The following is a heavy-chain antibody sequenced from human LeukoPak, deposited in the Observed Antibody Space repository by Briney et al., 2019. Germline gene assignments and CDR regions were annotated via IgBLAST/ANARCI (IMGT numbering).Heavy chain of an antibody. CDR2: ISGSDGST. Sequence: GGSLRLSCAASGFTFSSYAMSWVRQAPGKGLEWVSAISGSDGSTYYADSVKGRFTISRGNSKNTLYLQMNSLRAEDTAVYYCAENENMLSYDYWGQGTLVTVSS. CDR1: GFTFSSYA. V-gene: IGHV3-23*01. D-gene: IGHD2-8*01. J-gene: IGHJ4*02. CDR3: AENENMLSYDY.